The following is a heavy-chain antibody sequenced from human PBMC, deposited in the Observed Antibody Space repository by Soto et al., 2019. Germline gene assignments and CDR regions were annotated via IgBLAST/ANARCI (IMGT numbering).Heavy chain of an antibody. J-gene: IGHJ4*02. CDR2: VKIKTDGGTT. CDR1: GFPFSNAW. V-gene: IGHV3-15*01. Sequence: PGGSLRLSCAASGFPFSNAWMSLVRRSPGKGREWVGRVKIKTDGGTTDDAAPMKGRFTISKDDSKNTLYLQMNSLNTGDTAVYYCTTPKNTTVNYRWCQGALVTVSS. CDR3: TTPKNTTVNYR. D-gene: IGHD4-17*01.